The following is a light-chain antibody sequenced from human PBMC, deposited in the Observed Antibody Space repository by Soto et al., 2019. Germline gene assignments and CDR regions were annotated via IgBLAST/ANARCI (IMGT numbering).Light chain of an antibody. Sequence: DIQLTQSPSFLSASVGDRVTITGRASQGIRNYLAWYQQKPGRAPKLLIYIASTLQSGVPSRFSGSYSGTEFTLTITSLQPEDFAPYYCPHVTSYPIPFAERTRLEI. J-gene: IGKJ5*01. CDR2: IAS. CDR1: QGIRNY. CDR3: PHVTSYPIP. V-gene: IGKV1-9*01.